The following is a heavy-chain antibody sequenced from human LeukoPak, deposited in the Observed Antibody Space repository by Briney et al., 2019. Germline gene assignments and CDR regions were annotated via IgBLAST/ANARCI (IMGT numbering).Heavy chain of an antibody. V-gene: IGHV4-59*08. CDR3: ARGAAGTVPFDY. CDR2: THYSGST. CDR1: GGSISSYY. Sequence: SETLSLTCAVSGGSISSYYWSWIRQPPGKGLEWIGYTHYSGSTDYNPSLKTRVTISVDTSKNQFSLKLSSVTAADTAVYYCARGAAGTVPFDYWGQETLVTVSS. J-gene: IGHJ4*02. D-gene: IGHD6-13*01.